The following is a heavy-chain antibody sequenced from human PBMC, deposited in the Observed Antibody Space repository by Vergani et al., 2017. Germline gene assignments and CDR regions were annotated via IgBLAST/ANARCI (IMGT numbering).Heavy chain of an antibody. D-gene: IGHD7-27*01. Sequence: QVQMQESGPGLVKTSETLSLTCSASGAPISYWCWSWLRQPAGKGLEWIGRLCPSGSTNYKPSLKSRVTMSIETSKNQFSLKLTSVTAADTAVYYCSTGAGPFDIWGQGTRVTVSS. J-gene: IGHJ4*02. CDR2: LCPSGST. V-gene: IGHV4-4*07. CDR1: GAPISYWC. CDR3: STGAGPFDI.